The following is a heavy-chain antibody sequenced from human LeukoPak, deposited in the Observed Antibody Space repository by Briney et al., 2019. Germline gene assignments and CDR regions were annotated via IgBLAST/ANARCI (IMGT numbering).Heavy chain of an antibody. Sequence: SETLSLTCAVYGGSFSAYYWSWIRQPPGKGLEWIGEINHSGTTNYNPSLKSRVTISVDTSKNQFSLKLSSVTAADTAVYYCASPSPYYYGSSHYAFDIWGQGTMVTVSS. V-gene: IGHV4-34*01. CDR2: INHSGTT. CDR3: ASPSPYYYGSSHYAFDI. D-gene: IGHD3-22*01. CDR1: GGSFSAYY. J-gene: IGHJ3*02.